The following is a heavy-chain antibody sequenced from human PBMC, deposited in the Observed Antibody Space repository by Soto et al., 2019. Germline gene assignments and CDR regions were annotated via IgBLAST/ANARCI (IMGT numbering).Heavy chain of an antibody. CDR3: ARGPYRYSGSYYYFDY. CDR1: GGSFSGYY. Sequence: SETLSLTCAVYGGSFSGYYWSWIRQPPGKGLEWIGEINHSGSTNYNPSLKSRVTISVDTSKNQFSLKLSSVTAADTAVYYCARGPYRYSGSYYYFDYWGQGTLVTVSS. V-gene: IGHV4-34*01. CDR2: INHSGST. J-gene: IGHJ4*02. D-gene: IGHD1-26*01.